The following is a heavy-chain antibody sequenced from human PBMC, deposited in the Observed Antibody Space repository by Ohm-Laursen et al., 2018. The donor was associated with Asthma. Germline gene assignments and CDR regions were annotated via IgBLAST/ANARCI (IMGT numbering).Heavy chain of an antibody. CDR1: GDSISSGNNY. Sequence: SQTLSLTCTVSGDSISSGNNYWSWIRQHPVKGLEWIGYIYYSGITYSNPSLRSRVTISVDTSKNQFSLNLTPVTAADTAVYYCARGSFYFESTGYYFFDHWGQGALVTVSS. CDR2: IYYSGIT. J-gene: IGHJ4*02. CDR3: ARGSFYFESTGYYFFDH. V-gene: IGHV4-31*03. D-gene: IGHD3-22*01.